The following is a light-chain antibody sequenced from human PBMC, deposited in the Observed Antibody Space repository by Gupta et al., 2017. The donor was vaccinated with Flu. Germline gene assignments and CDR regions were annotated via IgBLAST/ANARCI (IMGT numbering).Light chain of an antibody. CDR1: QNIKKY. CDR2: AAA. Sequence: GDRVTITCRASQNIKKYVNWYRQKAGEAPKLLIYAAATLQSGVPSRISGSGFGTDFTLTISSLQTEDFATYYCQQSYSRPWTFGQGTEV. V-gene: IGKV1-39*01. CDR3: QQSYSRPWT. J-gene: IGKJ1*01.